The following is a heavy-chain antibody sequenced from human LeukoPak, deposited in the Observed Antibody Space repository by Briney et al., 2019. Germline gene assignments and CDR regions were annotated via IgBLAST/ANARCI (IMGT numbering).Heavy chain of an antibody. CDR1: GYSISSGGYY. CDR2: IYHSGST. J-gene: IGHJ1*01. CDR3: ARSPLHLVVPAAIRTVYFQH. D-gene: IGHD2-2*01. Sequence: SETLSLTCIVSGYSISSGGYYWSWIRQPPGKGLEWIGYIYHSGSTYYNPSLKSRVTISVDRSKNQFSLKLSSVTAADTAVYYCARSPLHLVVPAAIRTVYFQHWGQGTLVTVSS. V-gene: IGHV4-30-2*01.